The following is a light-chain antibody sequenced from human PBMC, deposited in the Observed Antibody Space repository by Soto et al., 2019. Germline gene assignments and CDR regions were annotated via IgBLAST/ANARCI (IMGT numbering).Light chain of an antibody. Sequence: DIQMTQSPSTLSASVGDRVTITCRASQSISSWLAWYQQKPGKAPKLLIYKASSLEGGVPSRFSGSGSGTEFTLTISSLQPDDFATYYCQQYNSYSRTFGQGTKVDIK. CDR1: QSISSW. CDR2: KAS. J-gene: IGKJ1*01. CDR3: QQYNSYSRT. V-gene: IGKV1-5*03.